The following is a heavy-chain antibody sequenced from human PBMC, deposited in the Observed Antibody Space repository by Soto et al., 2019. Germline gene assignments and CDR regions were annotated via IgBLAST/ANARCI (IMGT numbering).Heavy chain of an antibody. J-gene: IGHJ6*02. CDR2: ISSDATNE. CDR1: GFSLSRYG. D-gene: IGHD2-2*01. CDR3: AKDWDHVVPVRYYFYGLDV. V-gene: IGHV3-30*18. Sequence: QVQLVESGGGVVQPGRSLRLSCAASGFSLSRYGMQWVRQAPGKGLEWLALISSDATNEYYADSVKGRFTISRDNSKNTLYLQMNFVRVEDTAVYFCAKDWDHVVPVRYYFYGLDVWGQGTTVTVSS.